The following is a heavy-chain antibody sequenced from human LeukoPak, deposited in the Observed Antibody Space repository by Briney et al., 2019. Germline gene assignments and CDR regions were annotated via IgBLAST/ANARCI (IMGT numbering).Heavy chain of an antibody. V-gene: IGHV3-64*01. CDR2: NNSNWGST. CDR3: ARVVRRGGWGIEL. Sequence: GGGLRLSRAHSRFALSSYALHWVPPAPGKGLEYVSGNNSNWGSTYHANSVTGRFTISRENARNMLIPEVGSLRPEDTGVLHRARVVRRGGWGIELWCQGTGVTVSS. D-gene: IGHD2-8*01. J-gene: IGHJ4*02. CDR1: RFALSSYA.